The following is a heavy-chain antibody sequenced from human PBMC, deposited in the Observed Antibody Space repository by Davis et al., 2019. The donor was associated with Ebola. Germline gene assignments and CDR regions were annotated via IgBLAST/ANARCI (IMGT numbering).Heavy chain of an antibody. J-gene: IGHJ4*02. V-gene: IGHV1-69*04. D-gene: IGHD3-22*01. CDR2: IIPVLGID. CDR3: ARDLTYYYDSSGYSRKHLYFDY. CDR1: GGTFSGYT. Sequence: SVKVSCKASGGTFSGYTNWVRQAPGQGLEWLGRIIPVLGIDSYAQKLQGRVTMTTDTSTSTAYMELRSLRSDDTAVYYCARDLTYYYDSSGYSRKHLYFDYWGQGTLVTVSS.